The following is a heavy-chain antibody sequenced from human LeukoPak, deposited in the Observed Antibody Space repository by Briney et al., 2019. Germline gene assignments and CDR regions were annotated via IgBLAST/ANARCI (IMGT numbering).Heavy chain of an antibody. J-gene: IGHJ4*02. CDR2: INPNSGGP. CDR3: VRDLSSTSNWELDY. CDR1: GYTFIDYF. D-gene: IGHD7-27*01. V-gene: IGHV1-2*06. Sequence: APVKVSCKASGYTFIDYFLHWVRQAPGQGLEWMGRINPNSGGPEYAENFQGRVTMTRDTSVTTAYMELSRVTSDDAAIYYCVRDLSSTSNWELDYWGQGTLVTVSS.